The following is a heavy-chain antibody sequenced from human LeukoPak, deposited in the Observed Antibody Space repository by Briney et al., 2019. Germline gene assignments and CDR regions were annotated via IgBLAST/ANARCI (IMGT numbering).Heavy chain of an antibody. V-gene: IGHV4-38-2*02. CDR3: ARSGYDSEAFDI. CDR2: IYHSGST. D-gene: IGHD3-10*01. CDR1: GYSISSGYY. J-gene: IGHJ3*02. Sequence: SETLSLTCTVSGYSISSGYYWGWIRQPPGKGLEWIGSIYHSGSTYYNPSLKSRVTISVDTSKNQFPLKLSSVTAADTAVYYCARSGYDSEAFDIWGQGTMVTVSS.